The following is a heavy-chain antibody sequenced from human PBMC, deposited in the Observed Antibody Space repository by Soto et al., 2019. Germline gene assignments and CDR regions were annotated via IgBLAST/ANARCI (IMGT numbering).Heavy chain of an antibody. CDR2: IYWDDDK. Sequence: QITLKESGPTLVKPTQTLTLTCTFSGFSLSTSGVGVGWIRQPPGKALEWLALIYWDDDKRYSPSLKSRLTNTNHPSKNVVVLTLHNMAPVETANYCGAGGGGGEVFDYWGQGTLVTVSS. J-gene: IGHJ4*02. CDR1: GFSLSTSGVG. V-gene: IGHV2-5*02. D-gene: IGHD3-16*01. CDR3: AGGGGGEVFDY.